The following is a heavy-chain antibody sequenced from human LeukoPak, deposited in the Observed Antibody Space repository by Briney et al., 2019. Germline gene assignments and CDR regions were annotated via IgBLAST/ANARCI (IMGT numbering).Heavy chain of an antibody. J-gene: IGHJ6*02. CDR2: IIPIFGTA. V-gene: IGHV1-69*13. CDR1: GYPFTKYG. Sequence: GASVKVSCMTSGYPFTKYGISWVRQAPGQGLEWMGGIIPIFGTANYAQKFQGRVTITADESTSTAYMELSSLRSEDTAVYYCAAGPQIVVVPAGHYYYYYGMDVWGQGTTVTVSS. CDR3: AAGPQIVVVPAGHYYYYYGMDV. D-gene: IGHD2-2*01.